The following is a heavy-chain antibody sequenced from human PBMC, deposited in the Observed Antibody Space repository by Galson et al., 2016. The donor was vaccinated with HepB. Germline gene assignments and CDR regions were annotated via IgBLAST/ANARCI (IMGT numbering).Heavy chain of an antibody. CDR1: GFTFSNYE. Sequence: SLRLSCAGFGFTFSNYEMNWVRQAPGKGLEWVSYISSRGSTKKYADSVKGRFTISRDNAKNSLHLQMNSLRVEDTAVYYCARYHSSWRFDCWGQGTLVTVS. D-gene: IGHD6-13*01. J-gene: IGHJ4*02. CDR3: ARYHSSWRFDC. CDR2: ISSRGSTK. V-gene: IGHV3-48*03.